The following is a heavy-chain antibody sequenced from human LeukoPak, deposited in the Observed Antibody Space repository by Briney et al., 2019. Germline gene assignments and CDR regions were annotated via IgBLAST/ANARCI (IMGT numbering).Heavy chain of an antibody. V-gene: IGHV3-64*01. Sequence: GGSLRLSCAAPGFTFSWYSMHWVRQAPGKGLEYVSAINSNGGSTYYANSVKGRFTISRDNSKNTLYLQMDSLRTEDMAVYYCARSLSGYNSYVVNDPYDFWGQGTLVTVSS. CDR3: ARSLSGYNSYVVNDPYDF. CDR1: GFTFSWYS. CDR2: INSNGGST. D-gene: IGHD5-12*01. J-gene: IGHJ4*02.